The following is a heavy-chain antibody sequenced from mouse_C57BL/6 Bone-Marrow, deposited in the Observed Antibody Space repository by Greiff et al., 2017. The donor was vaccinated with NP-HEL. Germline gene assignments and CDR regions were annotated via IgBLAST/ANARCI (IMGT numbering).Heavy chain of an antibody. CDR1: GFTFSSYG. V-gene: IGHV5-6*02. CDR3: ARGEGDWYFDV. CDR2: ISSGGSYT. Sequence: DVMLVESGGDLVKPGGSLKLSCAASGFTFSSYGMSWVRQTPDKRLEWVATISSGGSYTYYPDSVKGRFTISRDNAKNTLYLQMSSLKSEDTAMYYGARGEGDWYFDVWGTGTTVTVSS. J-gene: IGHJ1*03.